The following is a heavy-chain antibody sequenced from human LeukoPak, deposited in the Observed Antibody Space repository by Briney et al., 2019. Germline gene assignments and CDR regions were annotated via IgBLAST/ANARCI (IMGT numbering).Heavy chain of an antibody. D-gene: IGHD7-27*01. V-gene: IGHV1-18*04. CDR1: GVIFSSYA. CDR3: ARDYRTGFDY. J-gene: IGHJ4*02. Sequence: AASVKVSCKASGVIFSSYAITWVRQAPGQGLEWLGWISTYNGNTHYAQKLQGRVTMTTDTSTTTAYMELRSLRSDDTAVYYCARDYRTGFDYWGQGTLVTVSS. CDR2: ISTYNGNT.